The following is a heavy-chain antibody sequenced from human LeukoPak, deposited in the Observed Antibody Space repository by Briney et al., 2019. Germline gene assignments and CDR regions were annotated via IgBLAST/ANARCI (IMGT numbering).Heavy chain of an antibody. Sequence: SETLSLTCTVSGGSVSSGSYYWSWIRQPPGKGLEWIGYIYYSGSTNYNPSLKSRVTISVDTSKNQFSLKLSSVTAADTAVYYCARGHYDFWSGYYPSFDYWGQGTLVTVSS. CDR3: ARGHYDFWSGYYPSFDY. J-gene: IGHJ4*02. D-gene: IGHD3-3*01. V-gene: IGHV4-61*01. CDR1: GGSVSSGSYY. CDR2: IYYSGST.